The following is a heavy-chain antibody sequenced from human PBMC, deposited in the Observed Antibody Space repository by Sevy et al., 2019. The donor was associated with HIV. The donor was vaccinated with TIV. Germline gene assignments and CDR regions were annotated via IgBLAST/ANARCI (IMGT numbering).Heavy chain of an antibody. CDR1: GFTFISYP. V-gene: IGHV3-23*01. J-gene: IGHJ4*02. Sequence: GGSLRLSCVASGFTFISYPMAWVRQAPGKGLEGVSTISASGGSTYYATSVKGRFTISRDNSKNMVNLEMKILRADDTVLNFCAKEHYSVYDSDYWGQGTVVTVSS. CDR3: AKEHYSVYDSDY. CDR2: ISASGGST. D-gene: IGHD5-12*01.